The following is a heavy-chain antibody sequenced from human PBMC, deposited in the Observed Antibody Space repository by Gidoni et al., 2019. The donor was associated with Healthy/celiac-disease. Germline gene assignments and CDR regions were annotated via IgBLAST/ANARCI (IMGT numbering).Heavy chain of an antibody. V-gene: IGHV3-7*03. Sequence: EVQLVESGGGLVQPGGSLRLSCAASGFTFSSYWMSWVRQAPGKGLEWVANIKQDGSEKYYVDSVKGRFTISRDNAKNSLYLQMNSLRAEDTAVYYCARGAGSIARGFDYWGQGTLVTVSS. CDR1: GFTFSSYW. D-gene: IGHD2-15*01. CDR3: ARGAGSIARGFDY. J-gene: IGHJ4*02. CDR2: IKQDGSEK.